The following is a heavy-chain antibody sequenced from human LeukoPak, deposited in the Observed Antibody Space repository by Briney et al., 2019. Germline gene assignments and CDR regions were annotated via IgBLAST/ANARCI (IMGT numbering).Heavy chain of an antibody. CDR1: GFTFSSYD. CDR3: AREYSGSYYAGVTWFDP. CDR2: ISSSSSYI. J-gene: IGHJ5*02. Sequence: GGSLRLSGAASGFTFSSYDMNWVRQAPGKGLEWVSSISSSSSYIYYADSVKGRFTISRDNAKNSLYLQMNSLRVEDTAVYYCAREYSGSYYAGVTWFDPWGQGTLVTVSS. D-gene: IGHD1-26*01. V-gene: IGHV3-21*01.